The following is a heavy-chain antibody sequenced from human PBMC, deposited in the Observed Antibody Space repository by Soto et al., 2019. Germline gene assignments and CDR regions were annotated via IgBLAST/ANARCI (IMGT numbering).Heavy chain of an antibody. CDR1: GGSISSGY. CDR3: ARDERLGAPFDY. D-gene: IGHD1-1*01. CDR2: IYTSGST. V-gene: IGHV4-4*07. J-gene: IGHJ4*02. Sequence: SEPLSLTCTVSGGSISSGYSRGMRQPAGKGLEWIGRIYTSGSTNYNPSLKSRVTMSVDTSKHQFSLKLSSVTAADTAVYYCARDERLGAPFDYRGQGTLVTVSS.